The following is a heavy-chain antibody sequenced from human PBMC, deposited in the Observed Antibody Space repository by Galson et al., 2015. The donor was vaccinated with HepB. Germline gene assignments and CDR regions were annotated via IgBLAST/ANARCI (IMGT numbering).Heavy chain of an antibody. CDR1: GFTFSNAW. CDR3: TTDGWSDAFDI. J-gene: IGHJ3*02. D-gene: IGHD6-19*01. Sequence: SLRLSCAASGFTFSNAWTSWVRQAPGKGLEWVGRIKSKTDGGTTDYAAPVKGRFTISRDDSKNTLYLQMNSLKTEDTAVYYCTTDGWSDAFDIWGQGTMVTVSS. V-gene: IGHV3-15*01. CDR2: IKSKTDGGTT.